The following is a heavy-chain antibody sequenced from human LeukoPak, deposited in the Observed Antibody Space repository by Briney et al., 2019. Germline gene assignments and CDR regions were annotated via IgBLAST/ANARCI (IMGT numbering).Heavy chain of an antibody. J-gene: IGHJ5*02. V-gene: IGHV4-59*12. CDR3: ARAPYCSGGSCYEENWFDP. Sequence: SETLSLTCTVSGGSISSYYWSWIRQPPGKGLEWIGYIYYSGSTNYNPSLKSRVTISVDTSKNQFSLKLSSVTAADTAVYYCARAPYCSGGSCYEENWFDPWGQGTLVTVSS. CDR2: IYYSGST. CDR1: GGSISSYY. D-gene: IGHD2-15*01.